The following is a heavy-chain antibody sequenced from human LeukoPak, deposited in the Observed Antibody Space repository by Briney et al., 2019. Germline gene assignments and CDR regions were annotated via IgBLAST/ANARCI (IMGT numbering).Heavy chain of an antibody. J-gene: IGHJ4*02. CDR1: GFTFNNYW. V-gene: IGHV3-74*01. Sequence: PGGSLRLSCAASGFTFNNYWMHWVRQAPGKGRVWVSYINNDGSGTSYADSVKGRFTISRDNAKNTLYLQMNSLRAEDTAVYYCAKGDTALPFFDYWGQGTLVTVSS. CDR2: INNDGSGT. D-gene: IGHD5-18*01. CDR3: AKGDTALPFFDY.